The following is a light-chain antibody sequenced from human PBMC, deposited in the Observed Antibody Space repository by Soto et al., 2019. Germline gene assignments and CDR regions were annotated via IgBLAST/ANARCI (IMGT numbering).Light chain of an antibody. V-gene: IGLV2-14*01. Sequence: QSALTQPASVSGSAGQSISISCTGTNSDIGRYNFVSWYQQRPGQAPRLLIFDVSNRPSGISDRFSGSKSGTTASLTISGLQAEDEADYYSNSYTSTSPPYVFGTGTKLTVL. CDR3: NSYTSTSPPYV. CDR1: NSDIGRYNF. CDR2: DVS. J-gene: IGLJ1*01.